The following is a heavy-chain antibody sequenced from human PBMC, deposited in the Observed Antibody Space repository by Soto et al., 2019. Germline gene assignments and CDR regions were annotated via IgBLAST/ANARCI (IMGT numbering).Heavy chain of an antibody. J-gene: IGHJ6*02. CDR1: GYTFTTYY. CDR3: ARALAPSYYYYGMDV. Sequence: QVQLVQSGAEVKKPGASVKVSCKASGYTFTTYYMHWVRQAPGQGLEWMGTIIPSGGSTSYAQKFQGRVTMTRDTSTSTAYMELSSLTSEDTAVYYCARALAPSYYYYGMDVWGQGTTVTVSS. D-gene: IGHD3-3*02. V-gene: IGHV1-46*01. CDR2: IIPSGGST.